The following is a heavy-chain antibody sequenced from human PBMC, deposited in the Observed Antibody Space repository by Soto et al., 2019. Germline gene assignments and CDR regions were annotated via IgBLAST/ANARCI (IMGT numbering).Heavy chain of an antibody. CDR3: ARVGNTMASGWFDP. Sequence: SETLSLTCTVSGGSISSGGYYWSWIRQHPGKGLEWIGYIYYSGSTYYNPSLKSRVTISVDTSKNQFSLKLSSVTAADTAVYYCARVGNTMASGWFDPWGQGTLVTVS. CDR2: IYYSGST. CDR1: GGSISSGGYY. J-gene: IGHJ5*02. D-gene: IGHD2-2*01. V-gene: IGHV4-31*03.